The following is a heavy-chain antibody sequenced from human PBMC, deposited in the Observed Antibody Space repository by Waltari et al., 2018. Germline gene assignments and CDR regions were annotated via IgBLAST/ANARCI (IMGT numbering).Heavy chain of an antibody. CDR2: LYPGGVDT. D-gene: IGHD3-9*01. Sequence: EVQLVQSGAEVKKPGESLKISCKGSGYSFTSYWIGWVRQMPGKGLEWIGILYPGGVDTSYCLSFQGQVTFSADKSISTAYLQWSSLKASDTAMYYCARWDYDILTGLGYWGQGTLVTVSS. CDR1: GYSFTSYW. CDR3: ARWDYDILTGLGY. V-gene: IGHV5-51*01. J-gene: IGHJ4*02.